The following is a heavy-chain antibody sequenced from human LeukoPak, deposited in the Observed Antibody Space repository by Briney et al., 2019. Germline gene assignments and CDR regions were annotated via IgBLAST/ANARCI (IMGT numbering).Heavy chain of an antibody. D-gene: IGHD6-19*01. J-gene: IGHJ3*02. CDR3: AHGGTSSGAFDI. Sequence: PGGSLRLSCAASGFTFSSYEMNWVRQAPGKGLEWVSYISSSGSTIYYADSVKGRFTISRDNAKNSLYLQMNSLRAEDTAVYYCAHGGTSSGAFDIWGQGTMVTVSS. CDR1: GFTFSSYE. V-gene: IGHV3-48*03. CDR2: ISSSGSTI.